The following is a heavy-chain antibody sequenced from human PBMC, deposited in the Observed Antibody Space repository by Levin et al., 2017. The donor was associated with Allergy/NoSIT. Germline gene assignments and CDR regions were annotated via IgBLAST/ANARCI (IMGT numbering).Heavy chain of an antibody. Sequence: GGSLRLSCAASGFTFSSYEMNWVRQAPGKGLEWVSYISSSGSTIYYADSVKGRFTISRDNAKNSLYLQMNSLRAEDTAVYYCASVTSPLLNWGQGTLVTVSS. CDR2: ISSSGSTI. V-gene: IGHV3-48*03. J-gene: IGHJ4*02. D-gene: IGHD2-21*02. CDR1: GFTFSSYE. CDR3: ASVTSPLLN.